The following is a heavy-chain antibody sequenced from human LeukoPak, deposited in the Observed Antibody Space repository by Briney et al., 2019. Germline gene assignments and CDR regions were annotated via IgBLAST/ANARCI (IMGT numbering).Heavy chain of an antibody. D-gene: IGHD5-18*01. CDR2: ISYDGSNK. J-gene: IGHJ4*02. CDR3: ARGYSYGFDY. V-gene: IGHV3-30*14. CDR1: GFTFSTYA. Sequence: GSLRLSCAAAGFTFSTYAMHWVRQAPGKGLEWVAVISYDGSNKYYADSVKDRFTISRDNSKNTLYLQMNSLRAEDTAVYYCARGYSYGFDYWGQGTLVTVSS.